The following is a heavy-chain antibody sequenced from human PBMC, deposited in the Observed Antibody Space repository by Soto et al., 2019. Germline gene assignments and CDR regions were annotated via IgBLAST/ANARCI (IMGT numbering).Heavy chain of an antibody. CDR3: ARRPIFGVVIMPVYYYYYGMDV. D-gene: IGHD3-3*01. J-gene: IGHJ6*02. CDR1: GGTFSSYA. Sequence: SVKVSCKASGGTFSSYAISWVRQAPGQGLEWMGGIIPIFGTANYAQKFQGRVTITADESTSTAYMELSSLRSEDTAVYYCARRPIFGVVIMPVYYYYYGMDVWGQGTTVTVSS. CDR2: IIPIFGTA. V-gene: IGHV1-69*13.